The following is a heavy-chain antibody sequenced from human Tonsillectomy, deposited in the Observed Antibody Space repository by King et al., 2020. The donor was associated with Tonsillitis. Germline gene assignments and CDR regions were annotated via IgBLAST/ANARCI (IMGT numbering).Heavy chain of an antibody. J-gene: IGHJ4*02. CDR2: ISGSGGST. CDR1: GFTFSSYA. D-gene: IGHD5-12*01. CDR3: AKAMVATGAYFFDY. Sequence: QLVQSGGGLVQPGGSLRLSCAASGFTFSSYAMSWVRQTPGKGLEWISGISGSGGSTFYADSVKGRFTISRDNSKHTLYLQMNSLRAEDTAVYYCAKAMVATGAYFFDYWGQGALVTVSS. V-gene: IGHV3-23*04.